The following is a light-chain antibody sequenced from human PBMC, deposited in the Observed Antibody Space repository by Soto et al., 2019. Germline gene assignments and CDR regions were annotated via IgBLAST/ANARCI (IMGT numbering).Light chain of an antibody. J-gene: IGLJ2*01. CDR3: CSYAGNSMI. CDR1: SSDVGGYNY. V-gene: IGLV2-11*01. Sequence: QSVLTQPRSVSGFPGQSVTISCTGTSSDVGGYNYVSWYQQHPGKAPKLMIYDVTKRPSGVPDRFSGSKSGNTASLTISGLQAEDEADYYCCSYAGNSMIFGGGTKLTV. CDR2: DVT.